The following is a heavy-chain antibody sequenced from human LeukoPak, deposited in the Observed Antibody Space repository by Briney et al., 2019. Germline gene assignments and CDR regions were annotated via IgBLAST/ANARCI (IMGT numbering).Heavy chain of an antibody. D-gene: IGHD3-22*01. J-gene: IGHJ1*01. CDR3: PRRRYYDSTGYFD. V-gene: IGHV4-39*01. CDR2: IYYSGRT. Sequence: SETLSLICTVSGGSISSSSYYWGWIRQPPGTGLEWIGEIYYSGRTYQNPSLRSRVSMSVGTSKNHFSLELHSVTATDTAVYYCPRRRYYDSTGYFDWGRGSLVTVPS. CDR1: GGSISSSSYY.